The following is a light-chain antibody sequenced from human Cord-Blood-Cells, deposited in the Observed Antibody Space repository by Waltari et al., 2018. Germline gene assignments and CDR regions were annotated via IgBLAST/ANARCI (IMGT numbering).Light chain of an antibody. J-gene: IGLJ1*01. CDR1: SSDVGGYNY. CDR2: DVS. Sequence: QSALTQPASVSGSPGQSITISCTGTSSDVGGYNYVSWYQQHPGKAPKLMIYDVSKRPSGVSNRFSGSKSGNTASLPISGLQAEDEADYYCSSYTSSSPYVFGTGTKVTVL. CDR3: SSYTSSSPYV. V-gene: IGLV2-14*01.